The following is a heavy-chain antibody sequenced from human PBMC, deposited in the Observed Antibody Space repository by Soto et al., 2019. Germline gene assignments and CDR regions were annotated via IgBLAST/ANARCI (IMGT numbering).Heavy chain of an antibody. D-gene: IGHD1-26*01. J-gene: IGHJ4*02. Sequence: LRLSCAASGLTFSSYSMNWVRQAPGKGLEWVSYISSSSSTIYYADSVKGRFTISRDNAKNSLYLQMNSLRDEDTAEYYCARDRVVTGLSLGATPEGFDYWGQGTLVTVSS. CDR1: GLTFSSYS. CDR2: ISSSSSTI. V-gene: IGHV3-48*02. CDR3: ARDRVVTGLSLGATPEGFDY.